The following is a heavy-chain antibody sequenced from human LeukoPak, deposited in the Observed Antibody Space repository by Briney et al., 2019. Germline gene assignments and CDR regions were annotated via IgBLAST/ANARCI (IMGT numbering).Heavy chain of an antibody. Sequence: GGSLRLSCAASGCTFSSYGMSWVRQAPGKGLEWVANIKQDGSEKYYVDSVKGRFTISRDNAKNSLYLQMNSLRAEDTAVYYCARVAAAGIYYYYYMDVWGKGTTVTVSS. J-gene: IGHJ6*03. V-gene: IGHV3-7*01. D-gene: IGHD6-13*01. CDR1: GCTFSSYG. CDR3: ARVAAAGIYYYYYMDV. CDR2: IKQDGSEK.